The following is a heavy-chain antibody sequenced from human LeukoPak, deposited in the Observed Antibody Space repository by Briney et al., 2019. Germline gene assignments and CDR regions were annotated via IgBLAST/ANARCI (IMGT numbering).Heavy chain of an antibody. CDR1: GGTFSSYA. V-gene: IGHV1-69*01. D-gene: IGHD5-24*01. Sequence: SVKVSCKASGGTFSSYAISWVRQAPGQGLEWMGGIIPIFGTANYAQKFQGRVTIAADESTSTAYMELSSLRSEDTAVYYCARVGWLQFPYYFDYWGQGTLVTVSS. CDR3: ARVGWLQFPYYFDY. J-gene: IGHJ4*02. CDR2: IIPIFGTA.